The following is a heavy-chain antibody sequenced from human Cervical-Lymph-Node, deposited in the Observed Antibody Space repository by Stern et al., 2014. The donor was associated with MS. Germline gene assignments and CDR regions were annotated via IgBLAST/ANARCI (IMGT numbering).Heavy chain of an antibody. CDR3: ARGGGLVGYFDY. CDR1: GDTFSSYA. D-gene: IGHD1-26*01. J-gene: IGHJ4*02. CDR2: ITPGFGTT. V-gene: IGHV1-69*06. Sequence: QVQLVQSGAEVKQPGSSVKVSCKASGDTFSSYAINWVRQVPGQGLEWMGGITPGFGTTNYAQKFQGRVTITADKSTNTAYMELMTLRSEDTAVYYCARGGGLVGYFDYWGQGTLVSVSS.